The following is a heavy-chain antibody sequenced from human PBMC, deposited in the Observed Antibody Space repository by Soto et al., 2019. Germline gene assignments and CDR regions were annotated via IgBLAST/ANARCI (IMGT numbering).Heavy chain of an antibody. Sequence: LSLTCTVSGGSISSSSYYWGWIRQPPGKGLEWIGSIYYSGSTYYNPSLKSRVTISVDTSKNQFSLKLSSVTAADTAVYYCARPSLADYYGSGGYYTAPFDYWGQGTLVTVSS. D-gene: IGHD3-10*01. CDR2: IYYSGST. CDR3: ARPSLADYYGSGGYYTAPFDY. V-gene: IGHV4-39*01. J-gene: IGHJ4*02. CDR1: GGSISSSSYY.